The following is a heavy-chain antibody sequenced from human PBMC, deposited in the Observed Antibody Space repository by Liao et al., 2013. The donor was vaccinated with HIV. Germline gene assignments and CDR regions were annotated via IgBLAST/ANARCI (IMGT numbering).Heavy chain of an antibody. D-gene: IGHD3-16*01. CDR2: IYYSGTT. J-gene: IGHJ3*01. CDR3: ASHIWGDXAFDF. Sequence: QLQLQESGPGLVKPSETLSLTCPVSGGSISSSTYHWGWIRQPPGKGLEWIGTIYYSGTTYYNPSLKSRVTVSIDTSKNQFSLKLNSVTAADTAVYYCASHIWGDXAFDFWGQGTMVTVSS. CDR1: GGSISSSTYH. V-gene: IGHV4-39*07.